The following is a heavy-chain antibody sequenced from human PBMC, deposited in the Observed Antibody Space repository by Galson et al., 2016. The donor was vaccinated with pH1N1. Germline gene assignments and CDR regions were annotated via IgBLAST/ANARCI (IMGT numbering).Heavy chain of an antibody. Sequence: SLRLSCAASGFTFSSYAMTWDRQAPGKGLEWVSGISDSGSSTYYADSVKGRFTISRDNSKNTVYLQMNSLRAEDTAVYYCAKGPRGVVVVAATHWGQGTLVTVSS. J-gene: IGHJ4*02. CDR3: AKGPRGVVVVAATH. D-gene: IGHD2-15*01. V-gene: IGHV3-23*01. CDR1: GFTFSSYA. CDR2: ISDSGSST.